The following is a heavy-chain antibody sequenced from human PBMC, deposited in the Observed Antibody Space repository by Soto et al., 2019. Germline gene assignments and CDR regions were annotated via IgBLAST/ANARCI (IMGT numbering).Heavy chain of an antibody. CDR2: ISSSSSTI. D-gene: IGHD4-17*01. V-gene: IGHV3-48*01. CDR3: ARGIYDYGEPDAFDI. CDR1: GFTFSSYS. J-gene: IGHJ3*02. Sequence: GGSLRLSCAASGFTFSSYSMNWVRQAPGKGLEWVSYISSSSSTIYYADSVKGRFTISRDNAKNSLYLQMNSLRAEDTAVYYCARGIYDYGEPDAFDIWGQGTMVTVSS.